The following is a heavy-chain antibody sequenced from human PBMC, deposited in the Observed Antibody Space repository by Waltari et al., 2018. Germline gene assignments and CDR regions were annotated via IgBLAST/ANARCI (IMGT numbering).Heavy chain of an antibody. J-gene: IGHJ6*03. CDR1: GYSFTSYW. D-gene: IGHD6-13*01. CDR3: ARRIAAAGTGYYYYYMDV. Sequence: EVQLVQSGAEVKKPGESLKISCKGSGYSFTSYWIGWVRQMPGKGLEWMGIIYPGDSDTRYSPPFQGQVTISADKSISTAYLQWSSLKASDTAMYYCARRIAAAGTGYYYYYMDVWGKGTTVTVSS. V-gene: IGHV5-51*01. CDR2: IYPGDSDT.